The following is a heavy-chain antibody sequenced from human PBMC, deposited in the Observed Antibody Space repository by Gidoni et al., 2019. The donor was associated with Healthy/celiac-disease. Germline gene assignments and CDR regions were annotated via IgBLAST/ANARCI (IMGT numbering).Heavy chain of an antibody. CDR2: IRYDGSNK. V-gene: IGHV3-30*02. CDR1: GFTFSSYG. Sequence: QVQLVESGGGVVQPGGSLRLSCAASGFTFSSYGMHWVRQAPGKGLEWVAFIRYDGSNKYYADSVKGRFTISRDNSKNTLYLQMNSLRAEDTAVYYCAKGLFYYFIVVVPANAGGMDVWGQGTTVTASS. CDR3: AKGLFYYFIVVVPANAGGMDV. J-gene: IGHJ6*02. D-gene: IGHD2-2*01.